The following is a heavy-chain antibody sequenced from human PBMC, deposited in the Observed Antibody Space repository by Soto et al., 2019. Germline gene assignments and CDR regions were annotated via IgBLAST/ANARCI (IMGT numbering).Heavy chain of an antibody. J-gene: IGHJ4*02. CDR3: ASGRANYYDSSGPFDY. CDR1: GGTFSSYA. D-gene: IGHD3-22*01. V-gene: IGHV1-69*13. Sequence: GASVKVSCKASGGTFSSYAISWVRQAPGQGLEWMGGIIPIFGTANYAQKFQGRVTITADESTSTAYMELSSLRSEDTAVYYCASGRANYYDSSGPFDYWGQGTMVTVYS. CDR2: IIPIFGTA.